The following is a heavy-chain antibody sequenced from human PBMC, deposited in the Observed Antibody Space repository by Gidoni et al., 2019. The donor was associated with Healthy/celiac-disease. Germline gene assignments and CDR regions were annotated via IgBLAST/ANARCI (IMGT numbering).Heavy chain of an antibody. CDR3: ARVRYYYGSGSSPADY. J-gene: IGHJ4*02. CDR2: INHSGST. V-gene: IGHV4-34*01. Sequence: QVQLQQWGAGLLKPSETLSLTCAVYGGSFSGYYWSCIRQTPGKGLEWIGEINHSGSTNYNPSLKRRVTISVDTSKNQFSLKLSSVTAADTAVYYCARVRYYYGSGSSPADYWGQGTLVTVSS. D-gene: IGHD3-10*01. CDR1: GGSFSGYY.